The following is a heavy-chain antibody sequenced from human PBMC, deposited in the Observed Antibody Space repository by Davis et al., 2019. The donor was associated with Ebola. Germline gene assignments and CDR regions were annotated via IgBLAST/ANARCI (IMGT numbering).Heavy chain of an antibody. J-gene: IGHJ4*02. D-gene: IGHD3-16*01. CDR2: IDDDGEDT. CDR1: SIFTSHMV. Sequence: SLISSSASSSIFTSHMVMWSSPPASGTVLDFVSGIDDDGEDTNYADSVRRRFTISRDNSKNTLYLQMNSLRVEDTAVYYCANQWGGYFDQWGQGALVTVSS. CDR3: ANQWGGYFDQ. V-gene: IGHV3-23*01.